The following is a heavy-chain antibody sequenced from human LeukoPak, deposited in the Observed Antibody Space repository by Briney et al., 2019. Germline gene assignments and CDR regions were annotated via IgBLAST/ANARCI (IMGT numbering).Heavy chain of an antibody. J-gene: IGHJ4*02. D-gene: IGHD2-15*01. V-gene: IGHV1-18*01. Sequence: ASVKVSCKASGYTFTSYGISWVRQAPGQGLEWMGWISAYNGNTNYAQKLQGRVTMTTDTSTSTAYMELRSLRSDDTAVYYCARDRRLNCSGRSCGHAYWGQGTLVTVSS. CDR1: GYTFTSYG. CDR3: ARDRRLNCSGRSCGHAY. CDR2: ISAYNGNT.